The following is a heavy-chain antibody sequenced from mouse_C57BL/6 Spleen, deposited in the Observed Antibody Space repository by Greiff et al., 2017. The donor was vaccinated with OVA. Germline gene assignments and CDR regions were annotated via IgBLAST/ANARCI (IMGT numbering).Heavy chain of an antibody. Sequence: QVQLQQSGAELVRPGASVTLSCKASGYTFTDYEMHWVKQTPVHGLEWIGAIDPETGGTAYNQKFKGKAILTADKSSSTAYMELRSLTSEDSAVYYCTRAPYLYYFDYWGQGTTLTVSS. V-gene: IGHV1-15*01. J-gene: IGHJ2*01. D-gene: IGHD5-1*01. CDR1: GYTFTDYE. CDR3: TRAPYLYYFDY. CDR2: IDPETGGT.